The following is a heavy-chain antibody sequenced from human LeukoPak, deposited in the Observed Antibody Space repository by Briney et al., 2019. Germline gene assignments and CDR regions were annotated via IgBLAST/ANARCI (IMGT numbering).Heavy chain of an antibody. D-gene: IGHD3/OR15-3a*01. CDR3: ARVSGTRTQDFDY. Sequence: SETLSLTCTVSGGSISSGGYYWSWIRQHPGKGLEWIGYIYYSGSTYYNPSLKSRVTISVDTSKNQFSLKLSSVTAADTAVYYCARVSGTRTQDFDYWGQGTLVTVSS. CDR2: IYYSGST. CDR1: GGSISSGGYY. J-gene: IGHJ4*02. V-gene: IGHV4-31*03.